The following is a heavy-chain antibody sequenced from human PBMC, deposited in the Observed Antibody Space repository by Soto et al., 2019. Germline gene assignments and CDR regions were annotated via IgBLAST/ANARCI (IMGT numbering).Heavy chain of an antibody. CDR2: IYYSGST. D-gene: IGHD1-26*01. J-gene: IGHJ5*02. V-gene: IGHV4-31*03. CDR3: AGSGSP. CDR1: GGSISSGGYY. Sequence: QVQLQESGPGLVKPSQTLSLTCTVSGGSISSGGYYCTWIRQHPGKGLEWIGYIYYSGSTYYNPSLKGRVTISVDTSKHQCALTLSSVTAADTAVYYCAGSGSPWGQGTLVTVSS.